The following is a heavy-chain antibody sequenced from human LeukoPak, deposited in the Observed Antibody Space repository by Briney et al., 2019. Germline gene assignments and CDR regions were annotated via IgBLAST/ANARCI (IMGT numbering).Heavy chain of an antibody. D-gene: IGHD6-19*01. CDR1: GYTFTGYY. CDR2: INPNSGGT. J-gene: IGHJ6*03. Sequence: ASVKVSCKASGYTFTGYYMHWVRQAPGQGLEWMGWINPNSGGTNYAQKFQGRVTMTRDTSISTAYMELSRLRSDDTAVYYCARGNEQWLLYYYYMDVWGKGTTVTVSS. CDR3: ARGNEQWLLYYYYMDV. V-gene: IGHV1-2*02.